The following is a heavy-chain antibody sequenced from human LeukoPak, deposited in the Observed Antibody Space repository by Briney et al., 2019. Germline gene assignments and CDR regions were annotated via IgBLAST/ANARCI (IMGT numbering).Heavy chain of an antibody. J-gene: IGHJ3*02. CDR1: GFTFNRFW. D-gene: IGHD6-19*01. CDR2: IISDGSST. Sequence: GGPLRLSCAASGFTFNRFWMHWVRQAPGKGLVWVSRIISDGSSTNYADSVKGRFTISRDNAKNTLYLQMNSLRAEDTALYYCAREDVDITVATSGAFDIWGQGTMVTVSS. CDR3: AREDVDITVATSGAFDI. V-gene: IGHV3-74*01.